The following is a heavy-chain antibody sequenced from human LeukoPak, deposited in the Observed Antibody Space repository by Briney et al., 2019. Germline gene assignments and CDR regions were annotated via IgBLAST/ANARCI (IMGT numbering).Heavy chain of an antibody. D-gene: IGHD6-13*01. J-gene: IGHJ4*02. CDR1: GDSMTNYY. V-gene: IGHV4-59*01. CDR3: ARDNIVAAGNYYFDY. Sequence: SETLSLTCTVSGDSMTNYYWSWIRQPPGMGLEWIGYISYSGSTNYNPSLKSRVTMSVDTSKNQFSLKLSSVTAADTAVYYCARDNIVAAGNYYFDYWGQGTLVTVSS. CDR2: ISYSGST.